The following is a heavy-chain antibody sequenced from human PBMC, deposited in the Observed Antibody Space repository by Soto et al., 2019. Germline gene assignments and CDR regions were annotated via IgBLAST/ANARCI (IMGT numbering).Heavy chain of an antibody. J-gene: IGHJ6*02. CDR1: GYTFIKYG. CDR3: ARFYYDSSGYLPSPYYYYYGMDV. CDR2: ISPYNGRT. V-gene: IGHV1-18*01. D-gene: IGHD3-22*01. Sequence: GASVKVSCKASGYTFIKYGISWVRQAPGQGLERMGWISPYNGRTIYAQKVQGRVTTTTDTSTTTAYMELRSLGSDDTAVYYCARFYYDSSGYLPSPYYYYYGMDVWGQGTTVTVSS.